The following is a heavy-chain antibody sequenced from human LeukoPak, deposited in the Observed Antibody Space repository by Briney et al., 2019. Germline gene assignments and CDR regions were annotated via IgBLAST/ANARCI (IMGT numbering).Heavy chain of an antibody. V-gene: IGHV4-34*01. CDR2: INRSGST. CDR1: GGSFSGYY. CDR3: VVLFRRGSGSYYIDY. D-gene: IGHD3-10*01. J-gene: IGHJ4*02. Sequence: SETLSLTCAVYGGSFSGYYWSWIRQPPGKGLEWIGEINRSGSTNYNPSLKSRVTIPVDTSKNQSSLKLRSVTAADTAAYYCVVLFRRGSGSYYIDYWGQGTLVTVSS.